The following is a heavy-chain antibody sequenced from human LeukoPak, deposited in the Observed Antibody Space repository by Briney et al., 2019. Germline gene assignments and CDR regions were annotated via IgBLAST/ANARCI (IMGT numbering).Heavy chain of an antibody. CDR1: GGSFSGYY. V-gene: IGHV4-34*01. D-gene: IGHD3-3*01. CDR2: INHSGST. Sequence: SETLSLTCAVYGGSFSGYYWSWIRQPPGKGLKWIGEINHSGSTNYNPSLKSRVTISVDTSKNQFSLKLSSVTAADTAVYYCARGPGGSVTIFGVVLRYGMDVWGQGTTVTVSS. J-gene: IGHJ6*02. CDR3: ARGPGGSVTIFGVVLRYGMDV.